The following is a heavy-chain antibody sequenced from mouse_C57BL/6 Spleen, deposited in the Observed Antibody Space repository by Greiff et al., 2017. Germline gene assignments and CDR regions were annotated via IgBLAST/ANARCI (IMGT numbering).Heavy chain of an antibody. J-gene: IGHJ2*01. Sequence: VHVKQSGPELVKPGASVKLSCKASGYSFTGYYRNWVKQSPEKSLEWIGEINPSTGGTTYNQKFKAKATLTVDKSTSTAYMQLKGLTAEDSAGYYCVYGSFDYWGQGTTLTVSS. CDR2: INPSTGGT. CDR1: GYSFTGYY. CDR3: VYGSFDY. D-gene: IGHD2-1*01. V-gene: IGHV1-42*01.